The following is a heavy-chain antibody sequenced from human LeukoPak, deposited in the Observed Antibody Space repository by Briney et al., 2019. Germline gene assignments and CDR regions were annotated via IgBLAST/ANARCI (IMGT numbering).Heavy chain of an antibody. J-gene: IGHJ5*02. D-gene: IGHD1-26*01. CDR2: IYYSGST. Sequence: SETLSLTCTVSGGSISSSSYYWGWIRQPPGKGLEWIGSIYYSGSTYYNPSLKSRVTISVDTSKNQFSLKLSSVTAADTAVYYCARSGWSYWGRNWFDPWGQGTLVTVSS. CDR1: GGSISSSSYY. CDR3: ARSGWSYWGRNWFDP. V-gene: IGHV4-39*01.